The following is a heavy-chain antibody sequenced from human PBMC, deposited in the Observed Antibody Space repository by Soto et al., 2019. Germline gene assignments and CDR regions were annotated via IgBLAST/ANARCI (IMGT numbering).Heavy chain of an antibody. J-gene: IGHJ5*02. CDR1: GYTFFTYD. Sequence: GSSVKVSFKASGYTFFTYDISWLLQAPVQVLEWMGWISTYSGYTKYAQKFQGRVTMTTDTSTTTAYLELRSLRSDDTAVYYCARHHGPTTSENWFDPWGQGTLVTVSS. CDR2: ISTYSGYT. D-gene: IGHD5-12*01. V-gene: IGHV1-18*01. CDR3: ARHHGPTTSENWFDP.